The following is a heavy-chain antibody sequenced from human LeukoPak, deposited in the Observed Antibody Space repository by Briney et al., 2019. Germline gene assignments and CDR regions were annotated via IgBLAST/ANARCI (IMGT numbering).Heavy chain of an antibody. J-gene: IGHJ4*02. Sequence: PGGSLRLSCAASGLTFSSYAMSWVRQAPGEGLEWVSAISGSGGSTYYADSVKGRFTISRDNSKNTLYLQMNSLRAEDTAVYYCAKDHGSWYVSELYFDYWGQGTLVTVSS. CDR3: AKDHGSWYVSELYFDY. CDR2: ISGSGGST. CDR1: GLTFSSYA. D-gene: IGHD6-13*01. V-gene: IGHV3-23*01.